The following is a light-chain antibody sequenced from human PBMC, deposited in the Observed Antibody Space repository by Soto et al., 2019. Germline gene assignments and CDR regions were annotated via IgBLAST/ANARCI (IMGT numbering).Light chain of an antibody. Sequence: DIQMTQSPSTLSASVGDRVTITCRASQSISDWLAWYQQKPGKVPKLLIYKASTLESGVPSRFSGTGSGTEFTLTISSLQPDDFATYYCQQYNSYSIFGQGTKLEIK. CDR3: QQYNSYSI. CDR2: KAS. V-gene: IGKV1-5*03. CDR1: QSISDW. J-gene: IGKJ2*01.